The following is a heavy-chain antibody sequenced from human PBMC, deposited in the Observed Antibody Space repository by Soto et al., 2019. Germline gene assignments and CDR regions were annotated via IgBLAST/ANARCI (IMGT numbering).Heavy chain of an antibody. J-gene: IGHJ6*02. CDR2: ISAYNGNT. Sequence: QVQLVQSGAEVKKPGASVKVSCKASGYTFSNYGFSWVRQAHGQRLEWMGWISAYNGNTNYAQKVQGRVTMTTDTSTGTAYMELRSLRSDDTAVYYCASSFTSSQWRYGMDVWGQGTTVTVSS. V-gene: IGHV1-18*01. CDR1: GYTFSNYG. D-gene: IGHD2-2*01. CDR3: ASSFTSSQWRYGMDV.